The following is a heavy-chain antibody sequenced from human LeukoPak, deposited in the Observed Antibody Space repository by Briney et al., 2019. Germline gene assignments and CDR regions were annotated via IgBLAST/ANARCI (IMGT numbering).Heavy chain of an antibody. CDR3: ARTTPPTYYDFWSGYSSSGMDV. CDR1: GFTVSSNY. CDR2: IYSGGST. Sequence: PGGSLRLSCAASGFTVSSNYMSWVRQAPGKGLEWVSVIYSGGSTYYADSVKGRFTISRDNSKNTLYLQMNSLRAEDTAVYYCARTTPPTYYDFWSGYSSSGMDVWGQGTTVTVSS. D-gene: IGHD3-3*01. V-gene: IGHV3-66*02. J-gene: IGHJ6*02.